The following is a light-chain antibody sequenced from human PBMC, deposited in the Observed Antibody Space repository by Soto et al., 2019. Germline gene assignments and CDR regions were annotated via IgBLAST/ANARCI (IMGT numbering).Light chain of an antibody. CDR3: QQYGSSPRVT. CDR2: GAS. V-gene: IGKV3-20*01. J-gene: IGKJ2*01. CDR1: QSVSSSY. Sequence: EIVLTQSPGTLSLSPGERATLSCRASQSVSSSYLAWYQQKPGQAPRLLIYGASSRATGIPDRFSGSASGTYFTLTISRLEPEDFAVYYCQQYGSSPRVTFGQGTKLEIK.